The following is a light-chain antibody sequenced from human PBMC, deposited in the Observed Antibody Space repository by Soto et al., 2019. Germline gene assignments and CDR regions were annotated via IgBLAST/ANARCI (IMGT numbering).Light chain of an antibody. J-gene: IGKJ2*01. V-gene: IGKV1-6*01. CDR3: LQDYSYPYT. Sequence: AIQMTQSPSSLSASVGDRVTLTCRAGQDIRNDLGWYQQKPGQAPKLLIYAASTLQKGVPSRFIGSGSGTNFTLTISSLQPGDSAIYYCLQDYSYPYTFGRGTKLESK. CDR2: AAS. CDR1: QDIRND.